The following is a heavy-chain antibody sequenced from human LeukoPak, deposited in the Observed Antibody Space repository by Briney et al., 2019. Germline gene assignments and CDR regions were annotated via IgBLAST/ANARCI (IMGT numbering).Heavy chain of an antibody. CDR2: IKQEESEK. J-gene: IGHJ4*02. D-gene: IGHD6-19*01. CDR3: VRPRCNGWYDLDY. Sequence: GGSLRLSCVASGFSFKSNWMTWVRQAPGKGLEWVANIKQEESEKYYVDSVKGRFTISRDNAKNSLFLQMDSLRADDTAVYYCVRPRCNGWYDLDYWGQGTLVTVSS. V-gene: IGHV3-7*01. CDR1: GFSFKSNW.